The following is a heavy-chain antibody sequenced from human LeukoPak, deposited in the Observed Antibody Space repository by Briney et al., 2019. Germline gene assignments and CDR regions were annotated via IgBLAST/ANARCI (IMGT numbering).Heavy chain of an antibody. V-gene: IGHV5-51*01. J-gene: IGHJ4*02. CDR1: GYSFTSSW. Sequence: GESLQISCQGSGYSFTSSWIGWVRQMPGKGLEWMGIIYPGDSDTRYSPSFQGQVTISADKSISTAYLQWSSLKASDTAMYYCARFSVGGTYYPNYWGQGTLVSVSS. CDR2: IYPGDSDT. D-gene: IGHD1-26*01. CDR3: ARFSVGGTYYPNY.